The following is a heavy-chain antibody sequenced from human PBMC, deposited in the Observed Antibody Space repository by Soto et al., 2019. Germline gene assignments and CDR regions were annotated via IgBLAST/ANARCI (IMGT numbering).Heavy chain of an antibody. V-gene: IGHV4-30-2*01. D-gene: IGHD4-4*01. J-gene: IGHJ6*02. CDR2: IYHSGST. Sequence: QLQLQESGSGLVKPSQTLSLTCAVSGGSISSGGYSWSWIRQPPGKGLEWIGYIYHSGSTYYNPSLKSRVTISVDRSKNQFSLKLSSVTAADTAVYYCARDRTVTTFVSYGMDVWDQGTTVTVSS. CDR3: ARDRTVTTFVSYGMDV. CDR1: GGSISSGGYS.